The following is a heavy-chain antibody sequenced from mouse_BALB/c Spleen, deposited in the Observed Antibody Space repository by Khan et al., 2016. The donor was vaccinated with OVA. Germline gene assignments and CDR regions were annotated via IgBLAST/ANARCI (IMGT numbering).Heavy chain of an antibody. CDR3: ARPYYYGSRYYTMDA. D-gene: IGHD1-1*01. CDR1: GYTFTNYW. Sequence: QVQLKQSGAELVRPGTSVKMSCKAAGYTFTNYWIGWIKQRPGHGLEWIGDIYPGSGNTNFNENFRGKATLTADTSSSTAYMQLSSLTSEDSAIYYCARPYYYGSRYYTMDAWGQGTSVTVSS. CDR2: IYPGSGNT. J-gene: IGHJ4*01. V-gene: IGHV1-63*02.